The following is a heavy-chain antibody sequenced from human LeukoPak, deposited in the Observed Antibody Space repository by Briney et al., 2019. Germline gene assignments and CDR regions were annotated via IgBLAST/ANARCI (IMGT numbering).Heavy chain of an antibody. J-gene: IGHJ2*01. CDR3: ARVRIAAAAKDWYFDL. CDR2: ISYDGSNK. D-gene: IGHD6-13*01. V-gene: IGHV3-30*04. Sequence: PGRSLRLSCAASGFTFSSYAMHWVRQAPGKGLEWVAVISYDGSNKYYADSVKGRFTISRDNSKNTLYLQMNSLRAEDTAVYYCARVRIAAAAKDWYFDLWGRGTLVTVSS. CDR1: GFTFSSYA.